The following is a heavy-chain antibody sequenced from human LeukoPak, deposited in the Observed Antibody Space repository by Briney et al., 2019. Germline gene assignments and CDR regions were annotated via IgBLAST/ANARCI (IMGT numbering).Heavy chain of an antibody. CDR2: IVVGSGNT. J-gene: IGHJ4*02. CDR1: GFTFTSSA. Sequence: ASVKVSCKASGFTFTSSAMQLVRQARGPRLEWIGWIVVGSGNTNYAQKFQERVTITRDMSTSTAYMELSSLRSEDTAVYYCAASGYSYGGDYFDYWGQGTPVSVSS. CDR3: AASGYSYGGDYFDY. V-gene: IGHV1-58*02. D-gene: IGHD5-18*01.